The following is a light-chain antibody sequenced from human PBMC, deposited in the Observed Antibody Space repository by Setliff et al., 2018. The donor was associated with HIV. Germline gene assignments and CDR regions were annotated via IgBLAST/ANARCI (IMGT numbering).Light chain of an antibody. CDR1: NIGSKS. CDR2: YDS. Sequence: SYELTQPPSVSVAPGKTARITCGGNNIGSKSVHWYQQKPGQAPVLVIYYDSDRPSGIPERFSGSNSGNTATLTISRVEAGDEADYYCQVWDSSSDQYVFGTGTKVT. V-gene: IGLV3-21*04. J-gene: IGLJ1*01. CDR3: QVWDSSSDQYV.